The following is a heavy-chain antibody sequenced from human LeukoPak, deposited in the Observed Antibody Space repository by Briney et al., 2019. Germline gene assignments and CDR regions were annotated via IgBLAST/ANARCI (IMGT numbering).Heavy chain of an antibody. CDR2: INHSGST. D-gene: IGHD3-10*01. V-gene: IGHV4-34*01. CDR3: ARGRPILWFGAGREYYFDY. Sequence: SETLSLTCAVYGGSFSGYYWSWIRQPPGKGLEWIGEINHSGSTNHNPSLKSRVTISVDTSKNQFSLKLSSVTAADTAVYYCARGRPILWFGAGREYYFDYWGQGTLVTVSS. CDR1: GGSFSGYY. J-gene: IGHJ4*02.